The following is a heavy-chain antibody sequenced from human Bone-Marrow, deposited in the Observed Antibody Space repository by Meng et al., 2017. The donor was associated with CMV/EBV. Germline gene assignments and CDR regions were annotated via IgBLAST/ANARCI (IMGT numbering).Heavy chain of an antibody. V-gene: IGHV4-4*02. J-gene: IGHJ6*02. Sequence: SETLSLTCAVSGGSISSTNWWSWVRQPPGKGLEWIGEIYHSGSTNYNPSLKSRVTISVDKSTNQFSLKLSSVTAADTAVYYCARMYNWNDVGYYGMDVWGQGTTVTVSS. CDR3: ARMYNWNDVGYYGMDV. CDR2: IYHSGST. D-gene: IGHD1-1*01. CDR1: GGSISSTNW.